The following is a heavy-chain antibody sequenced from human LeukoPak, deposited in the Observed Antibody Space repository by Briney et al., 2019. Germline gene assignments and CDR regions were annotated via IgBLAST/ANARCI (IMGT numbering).Heavy chain of an antibody. CDR2: TGQYGHDN. CDR1: GFTFRNRW. J-gene: IGHJ4*02. D-gene: IGHD6-13*01. Sequence: GGSLRLSCAGSGFTFRNRWATWVRQAPGKGLEWVASTGQYGHDNDYVDSVRGRFTISRDFAKISLFLQMNSLRVEDTAVYYCAAGGAPGRFDYWGRGAPVTVTS. CDR3: AAGGAPGRFDY. V-gene: IGHV3-7*01.